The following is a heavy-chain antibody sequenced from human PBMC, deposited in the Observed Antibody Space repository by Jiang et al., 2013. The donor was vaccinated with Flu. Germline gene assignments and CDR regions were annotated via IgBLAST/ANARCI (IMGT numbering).Heavy chain of an antibody. V-gene: IGHV1-2*02. CDR1: GYTFTGYY. CDR3: ARDRDGRAAAGTVHYYYYMDV. Sequence: GAEVKKPGASVKVSCKASGYTFTGYYMHWVRQAPGQGLEWMGWINPNSGGTNYAQKFQGRVTMTRDTSISTAYMELSRLRSDDTAVYYCARDRDGRAAAGTVHYYYYMDVWGKGTTVTVSS. D-gene: IGHD6-13*01. J-gene: IGHJ6*03. CDR2: INPNSGGT.